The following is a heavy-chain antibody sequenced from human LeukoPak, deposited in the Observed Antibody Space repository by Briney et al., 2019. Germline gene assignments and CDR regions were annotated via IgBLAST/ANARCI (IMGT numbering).Heavy chain of an antibody. V-gene: IGHV3-23*01. D-gene: IGHD3-16*01. CDR1: GFTFSSYG. J-gene: IGHJ5*02. CDR2: ISGSGGST. CDR3: APRGGGDWFDP. Sequence: GGSLRLSCAASGFTFSSYGMSWVRQAPGKGLEWVSAISGSGGSTYYADSVKGRFTISRDNSKNTLYLQMNSLRAEDTAVYYCAPRGGGDWFDPWGQGTLVTVSS.